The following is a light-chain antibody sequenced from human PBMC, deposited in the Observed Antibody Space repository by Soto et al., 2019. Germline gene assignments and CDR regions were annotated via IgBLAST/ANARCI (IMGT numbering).Light chain of an antibody. CDR1: QSVSSSY. V-gene: IGKV3-20*01. CDR2: GAS. J-gene: IGKJ1*01. CDR3: QQYGSSPLWT. Sequence: EIVLTQSPGTLSLSPGERATFSCRASQSVSSSYLAWYQQKPGQAPRLLIYGASSRATGIPDRFSGSGSETDFTVTISRLEPEDFAVYYCQQYGSSPLWTFGQGTKVEIK.